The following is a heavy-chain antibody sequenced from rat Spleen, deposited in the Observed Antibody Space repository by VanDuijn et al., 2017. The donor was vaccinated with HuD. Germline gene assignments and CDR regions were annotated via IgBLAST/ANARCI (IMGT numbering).Heavy chain of an antibody. CDR1: GFSLTSYS. V-gene: IGHV2-34*01. CDR2: MWYDGDT. D-gene: IGHD1-8*01. CDR3: ARLGVDYSSFHFDF. J-gene: IGHJ2*01. Sequence: QVQLKESGPGLVQPSETLSLTCTVSGFSLTSYSVSWVRQPSGKGPEWMGRMWYDGDTAYNSALKSRMSISRDTSKNQFFLKMTSLQTEDTAMYFCARLGVDYSSFHFDFWGQGVMVTVSS.